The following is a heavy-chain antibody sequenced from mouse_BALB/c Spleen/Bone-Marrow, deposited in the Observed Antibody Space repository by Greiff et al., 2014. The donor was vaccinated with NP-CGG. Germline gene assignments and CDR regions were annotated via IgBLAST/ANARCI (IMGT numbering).Heavy chain of an antibody. Sequence: EVKLQESGPELVKPGASVKISCKASGHTFTGYNMHWVKQSHGKSLEWIGYIYPYNGGTGYNQKFKSKATLTVATSSSTAYMELRSLTSENSAVYYCAREGGYYDALDFWGQGTSVTVSS. CDR1: GHTFTGYN. J-gene: IGHJ4*01. D-gene: IGHD2-2*01. V-gene: IGHV1S29*02. CDR2: IYPYNGGT. CDR3: AREGGYYDALDF.